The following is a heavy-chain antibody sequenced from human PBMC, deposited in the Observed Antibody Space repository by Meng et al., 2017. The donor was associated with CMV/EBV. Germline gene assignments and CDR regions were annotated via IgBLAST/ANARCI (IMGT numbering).Heavy chain of an antibody. D-gene: IGHD1-14*01. CDR3: ARVTSRVAGAFDY. Sequence: VQLQEPAPGLMTPSQTPPLPCTFPCGSTSSGDYYWSWIRQPPGKGLELIGYIYYSGSTYYNPSLKSRVTISVDTSKNQFSLKLSSVTAADTAVYYCARVTSRVAGAFDYWGQGTLVTVSS. CDR1: CGSTSSGDYY. J-gene: IGHJ4*02. CDR2: IYYSGST. V-gene: IGHV4-30-4*08.